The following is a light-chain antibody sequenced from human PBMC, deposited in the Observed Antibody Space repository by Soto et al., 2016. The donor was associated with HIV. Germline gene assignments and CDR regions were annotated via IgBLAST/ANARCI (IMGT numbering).Light chain of an antibody. CDR3: QKYNNDVT. Sequence: DIQMTQSPSPLSGSIGDRVSITCRASQDIYNYLAWYQQKPGKLPKLLIFAAISLHSGVPSRFSGRGSGTQFTLTISSLQPEDIGTYYCQKYNNDVTFGGGAKVEI. CDR2: AAI. CDR1: QDIYNY. V-gene: IGKV1-27*01. J-gene: IGKJ4*01.